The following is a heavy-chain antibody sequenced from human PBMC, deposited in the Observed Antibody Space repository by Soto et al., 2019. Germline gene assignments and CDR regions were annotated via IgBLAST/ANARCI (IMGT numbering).Heavy chain of an antibody. CDR2: VSHDGRNT. CDR3: AKGGRQWLVTSDFNY. V-gene: IGHV3-30*18. D-gene: IGHD6-19*01. CDR1: GFTFSDYA. Sequence: VQLVESGGGVVQPGRSLRLSCAASGFTFSDYAMHWVRQAPGKGLEWVAVVSHDGRNTHYADAVKGRFTISRDSSKNTVTLEMTSLRAEDTAVYYCAKGGRQWLVTSDFNYWGQGALVTVSS. J-gene: IGHJ4*02.